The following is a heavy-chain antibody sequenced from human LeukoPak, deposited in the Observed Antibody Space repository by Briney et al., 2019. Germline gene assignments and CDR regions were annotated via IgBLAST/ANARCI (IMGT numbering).Heavy chain of an antibody. CDR1: GFTFSSYG. V-gene: IGHV3-30*02. D-gene: IGHD6-13*01. CDR2: IRYDGSNK. J-gene: IGHJ3*02. Sequence: GGSLRLSCAASGFTFSSYGMHWVRQAPGKGLEWVAFIRYDGSNKYYADSVKGRFTISRDNSKNTLYLQMNSLRAEDTAVYYCAREGSSWYIFAFDIWGQGTMVTVSS. CDR3: AREGSSWYIFAFDI.